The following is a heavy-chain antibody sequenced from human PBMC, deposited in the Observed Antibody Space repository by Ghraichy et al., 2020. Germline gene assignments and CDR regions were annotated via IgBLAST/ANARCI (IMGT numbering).Heavy chain of an antibody. V-gene: IGHV3-23*01. CDR1: GFTFSSYA. CDR3: AKYCPNSGSEYNWFDP. D-gene: IGHD3-22*01. Sequence: GESLNISCVASGFTFSSYAMSWVRQAPGKGLEWVSAISGRTSTTYYADSVKGRFIISRDNSKNTLYLQMNSLRAEDTALYYCAKYCPNSGSEYNWFDPWGQGTLVTVSS. J-gene: IGHJ5*02. CDR2: ISGRTSTT.